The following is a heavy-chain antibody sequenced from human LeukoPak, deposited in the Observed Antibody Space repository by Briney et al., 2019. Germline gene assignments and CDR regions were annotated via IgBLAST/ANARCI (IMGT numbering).Heavy chain of an antibody. CDR2: IYTSGST. CDR1: GGSISSGSYY. Sequence: ASETLSLTCTVSGGSISSGSYYWSWIRQPAGKGLEWIGRIYTSGSTNYNPSLKSRVTISVDTSKNQFSLKLSSVTAADTAVYYCARALAAAGMIYLDYYYYMDVWGKGTTVTVSS. V-gene: IGHV4-61*02. J-gene: IGHJ6*03. CDR3: ARALAAAGMIYLDYYYYMDV. D-gene: IGHD6-13*01.